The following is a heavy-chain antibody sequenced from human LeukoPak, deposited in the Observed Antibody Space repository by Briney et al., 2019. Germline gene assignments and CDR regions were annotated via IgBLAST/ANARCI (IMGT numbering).Heavy chain of an antibody. CDR1: GFTFSSYS. Sequence: GGSLRLSCAASGFTFSSYSMNWVRQAPGKGLEWVSYISSSSSTIYYADSVKGRFTISRDNAKNSLYLQMNSLRTEDTALYYCAKGQKSYYYYMDVWGKGTTVTVSS. CDR2: ISSSSSTI. J-gene: IGHJ6*03. V-gene: IGHV3-48*01. CDR3: AKGQKSYYYYMDV.